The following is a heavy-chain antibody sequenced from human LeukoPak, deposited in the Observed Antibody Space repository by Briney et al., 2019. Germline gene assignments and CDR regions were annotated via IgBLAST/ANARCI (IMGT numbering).Heavy chain of an antibody. V-gene: IGHV4-31*03. CDR1: GGSISSGGYY. D-gene: IGHD4-17*01. J-gene: IGHJ4*02. CDR2: IYYSGST. CDR3: ARRMGYGDYHFDY. Sequence: SQTLSLTCTVSGGSISSGGYYWSWIRQHPGKGLEWIGYIYYSGSTYYNPSLKSRATISVDTSKNQFSLRLSSVTAADTAVYYCARRMGYGDYHFDYWGQGTLVTVSS.